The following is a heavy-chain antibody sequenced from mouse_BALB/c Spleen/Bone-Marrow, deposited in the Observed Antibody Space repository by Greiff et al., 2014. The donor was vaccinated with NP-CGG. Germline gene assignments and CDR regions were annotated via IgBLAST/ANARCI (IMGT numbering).Heavy chain of an antibody. Sequence: EVKLEESGGGLVQPGGSLRLSCATSGFTFSDFYMEWVRQPPGKRLEWIAASSNKAKGYTTEYSASMKGRFIVSRYTSQCILYLQMNALRSEDTSIYYCARDVGYGNHFSYWGQGTLVTVSA. CDR1: GFTFSDFY. CDR3: ARDVGYGNHFSY. CDR2: SSNKAKGYTT. D-gene: IGHD2-10*02. V-gene: IGHV7-1*02. J-gene: IGHJ3*01.